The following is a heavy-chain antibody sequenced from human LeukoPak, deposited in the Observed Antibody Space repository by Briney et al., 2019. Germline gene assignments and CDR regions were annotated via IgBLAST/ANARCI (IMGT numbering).Heavy chain of an antibody. CDR2: IYTSGST. CDR3: ARASMVRGVMLDY. D-gene: IGHD3-10*01. V-gene: IGHV4-61*02. J-gene: IGHJ4*02. CDR1: GGSISSGSYY. Sequence: PWETLSLTGPVSGGSISSGSYYWSWIRQPAGKGLEWIGRIYTSGSTNYNPSPKSRVTISVDTSKNQFSQKLSSVTAADTAVYYCARASMVRGVMLDYWGQGTLVTVSS.